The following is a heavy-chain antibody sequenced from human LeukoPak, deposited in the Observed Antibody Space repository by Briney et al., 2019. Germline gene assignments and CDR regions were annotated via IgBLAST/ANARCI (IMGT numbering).Heavy chain of an antibody. CDR1: GITLSNYG. D-gene: IGHD3-22*01. Sequence: GGSLRLSCAVSGITLSNYGMSWVRQAPGKGLEWVAGISDSGGRTNYADSVKGRSTISRDSPKNTLYLHMNSLRAEDTAVYFCAKRGVVIRVILVGFHKEAYYFDSWGQGALVTVSS. V-gene: IGHV3-23*01. CDR3: AKRGVVIRVILVGFHKEAYYFDS. J-gene: IGHJ4*02. CDR2: ISDSGGRT.